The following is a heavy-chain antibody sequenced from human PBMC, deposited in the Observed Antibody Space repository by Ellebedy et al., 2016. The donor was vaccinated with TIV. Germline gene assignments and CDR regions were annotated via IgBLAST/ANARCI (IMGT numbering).Heavy chain of an antibody. Sequence: ASVKVSXXASGYTFTSYGISWVRQAPGQGLEWMGWISAYNGNTNYAQKLQGRVTMTTDTSTSTAYMELRSLRSDDTAVYYCARVGGIVVVIREFDYWGQGTLVTVSS. CDR3: ARVGGIVVVIREFDY. D-gene: IGHD3-22*01. J-gene: IGHJ4*02. CDR2: ISAYNGNT. CDR1: GYTFTSYG. V-gene: IGHV1-18*04.